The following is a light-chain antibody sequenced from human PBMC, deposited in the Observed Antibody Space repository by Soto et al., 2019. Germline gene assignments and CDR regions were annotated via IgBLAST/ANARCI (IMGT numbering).Light chain of an antibody. CDR1: QSVSSSY. Sequence: EIVLTQSPGTLSLSPGERATLSCRASQSVSSSYLAWYQQQPGQAPRLLIYGASTRATGIPARFSGSVSGTEITLILCSPQSEDFAVHYCQKYNSWLWTFGQGTKVDIK. CDR2: GAS. V-gene: IGKV3-15*01. J-gene: IGKJ1*01. CDR3: QKYNSWLWT.